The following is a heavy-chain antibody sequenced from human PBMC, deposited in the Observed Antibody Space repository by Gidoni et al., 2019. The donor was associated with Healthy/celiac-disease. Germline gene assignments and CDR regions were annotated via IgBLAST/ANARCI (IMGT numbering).Heavy chain of an antibody. D-gene: IGHD6-13*01. J-gene: IGHJ3*02. V-gene: IGHV3-30*18. Sequence: QVQLVEYGGGGVQPGRSLRLSCAASGFTFSSCGMHWVRQAPGKGLEWVAVISYDGSNKYYADSVKGRFTISRDNSKNTLYLQMNSLRAEDTAVYYCAKDRPWQQLETGGAFDIWGQGTMVTVSS. CDR2: ISYDGSNK. CDR3: AKDRPWQQLETGGAFDI. CDR1: GFTFSSCG.